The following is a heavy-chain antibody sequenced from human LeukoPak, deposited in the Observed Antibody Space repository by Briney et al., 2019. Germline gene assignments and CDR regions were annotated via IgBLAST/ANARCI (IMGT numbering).Heavy chain of an antibody. CDR3: ATSSGGPVHDAFDI. Sequence: KPSETLSLTCAVYGGSFSGYYWSWIRQPPGKGLEWIGEINHSGSTYYNPSLKSRVTISVDTSKNQFSLKLSSVTAADTAVYYCATSSGGPVHDAFDIWGQGTMVTVSS. CDR1: GGSFSGYY. V-gene: IGHV4-34*01. D-gene: IGHD6-19*01. CDR2: INHSGST. J-gene: IGHJ3*02.